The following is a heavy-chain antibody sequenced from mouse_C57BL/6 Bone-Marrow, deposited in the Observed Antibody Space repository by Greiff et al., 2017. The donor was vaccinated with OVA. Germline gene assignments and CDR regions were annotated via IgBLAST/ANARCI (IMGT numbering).Heavy chain of an antibody. V-gene: IGHV1-55*01. CDR1: GYPFTSYW. CDR3: ARGSDYGSLDY. Sequence: QVQLQQPGAELVKPGASVKMSCKASGYPFTSYWITWVKQRHGPGLEWIGVIYPGSGSNNYNQKFKSKATLPVDTSSSTAYMQLSSLTSEDSSAYYCARGSDYGSLDYWGQGTTLTVSS. D-gene: IGHD1-1*01. CDR2: IYPGSGSN. J-gene: IGHJ2*01.